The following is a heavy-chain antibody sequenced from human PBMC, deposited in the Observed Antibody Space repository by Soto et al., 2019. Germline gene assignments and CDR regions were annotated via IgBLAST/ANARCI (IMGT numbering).Heavy chain of an antibody. Sequence: PSESLSLTCTVSGGCTTSDYWSWIRQPPGKGLEWLGYIFHSLGAKYNPSLGSRGTISLDTSKNQLSLSLRSVTAADTAIYFCVRDLNGSGDYWGQGTLVTVSS. CDR2: IFHSLGA. V-gene: IGHV4-59*13. CDR3: VRDLNGSGDY. J-gene: IGHJ4*02. D-gene: IGHD3-10*01. CDR1: GGCTTSDY.